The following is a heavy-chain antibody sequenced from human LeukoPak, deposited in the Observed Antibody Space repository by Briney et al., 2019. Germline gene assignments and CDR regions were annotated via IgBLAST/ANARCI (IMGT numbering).Heavy chain of an antibody. CDR3: ARPHKPGIAAATNYFDY. J-gene: IGHJ4*02. Sequence: GGSLRLSCAASGFTFSSYAMSWVRQAPGKGLEWVSSISSSSSYIYYADSVKGRFTISRDNAKNSLYLQMNSLRAEDTAVYYCARPHKPGIAAATNYFDYWGRGTLVTVSS. V-gene: IGHV3-21*01. CDR2: ISSSSSYI. D-gene: IGHD6-13*01. CDR1: GFTFSSYA.